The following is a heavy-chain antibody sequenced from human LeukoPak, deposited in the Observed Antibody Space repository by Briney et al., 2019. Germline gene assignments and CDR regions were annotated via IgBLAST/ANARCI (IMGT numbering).Heavy chain of an antibody. Sequence: SETLSLTCTVSGGSISSSSYYWGWIRQPPGKGLEWIGSIYYSGSTYYNTSLKSRVTISVDTSKNQFSLKLSSVTAADTAVCYCARDQFTMVRGVIKGSQSDYWGQGTLVTVSS. CDR3: ARDQFTMVRGVIKGSQSDY. D-gene: IGHD3-10*01. J-gene: IGHJ4*02. CDR1: GGSISSSSYY. CDR2: IYYSGST. V-gene: IGHV4-39*07.